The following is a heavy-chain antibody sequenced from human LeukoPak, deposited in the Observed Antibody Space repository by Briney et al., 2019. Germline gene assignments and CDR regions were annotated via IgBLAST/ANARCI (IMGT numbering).Heavy chain of an antibody. V-gene: IGHV4-59*08. CDR3: ARPSKVGATEKNAFDI. CDR2: IYYSGST. J-gene: IGHJ3*02. D-gene: IGHD1-26*01. Sequence: SETLSLTCTVSGGSISSYYWSWIRQPPGKGLEWIGYIYYSGSTNYNPSRKSRVTISVDTSKNQFSLKLSSVTAADTAVYYCARPSKVGATEKNAFDIWGQGTMVTVSS. CDR1: GGSISSYY.